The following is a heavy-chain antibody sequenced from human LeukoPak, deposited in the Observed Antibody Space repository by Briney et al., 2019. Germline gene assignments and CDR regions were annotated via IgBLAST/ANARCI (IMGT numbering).Heavy chain of an antibody. CDR3: ARVREMATTYYFDY. CDR2: ISAYNGNT. D-gene: IGHD5-24*01. J-gene: IGHJ4*02. V-gene: IGHV1-18*01. Sequence: ASVKVSCKASGYTFTSYGISWVRQAPGQGLERMGWISAYNGNTNYAQKLQGRVTMTTDTSTSTAYMELRSLRSDDTAVYYCARVREMATTYYFDYWGQGTLVTVSS. CDR1: GYTFTSYG.